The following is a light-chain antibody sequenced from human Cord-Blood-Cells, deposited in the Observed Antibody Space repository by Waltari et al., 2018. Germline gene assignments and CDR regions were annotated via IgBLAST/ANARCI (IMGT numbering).Light chain of an antibody. CDR2: DAS. CDR1: QDISNT. J-gene: IGKJ3*01. CDR3: QQYDNLPPQFT. V-gene: IGKV1-33*01. Sequence: DIQMTQYPSSLSASVGDRVNISCQASQDISNTLNWYQQKPGKAPKLLIYDASNLETGVPSRFSGSGSGTDFTFTISSLQPEDIATYYCQQYDNLPPQFTFGPGTKVDIK.